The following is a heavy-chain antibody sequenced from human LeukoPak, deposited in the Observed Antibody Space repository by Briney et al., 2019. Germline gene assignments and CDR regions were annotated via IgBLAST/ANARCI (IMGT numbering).Heavy chain of an antibody. CDR1: GYTFTSYA. J-gene: IGHJ4*02. V-gene: IGHV7-4-1*02. Sequence: ASVKVSCKASGYTFTSYAMNWVRQAPGQGLEWMGWIETNTGTPAYAQGFTGRFVFSLDTSVNTAYLQISSLKAEDTAVYFCARRAFGGAPGFWGQGTLVTVSS. CDR3: ARRAFGGAPGF. D-gene: IGHD3-16*01. CDR2: IETNTGTP.